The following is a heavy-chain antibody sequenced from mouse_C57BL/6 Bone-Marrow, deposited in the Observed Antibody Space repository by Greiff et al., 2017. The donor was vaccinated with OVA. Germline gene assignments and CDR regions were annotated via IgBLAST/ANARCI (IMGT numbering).Heavy chain of an antibody. V-gene: IGHV5-9*01. D-gene: IGHD2-13*01. CDR2: ISGGGGTT. Sequence: EVKLVESGGGLVKPGGSLKLSCAASGFTFSSYTMSWVRQTPEKRLEWVATISGGGGTTYYPDSVKGRFTISRDKAKNTLYQQMSSLRSEDTALYECARVGDLSFDYWGQGTTLTVSS. CDR1: GFTFSSYT. CDR3: ARVGDLSFDY. J-gene: IGHJ2*01.